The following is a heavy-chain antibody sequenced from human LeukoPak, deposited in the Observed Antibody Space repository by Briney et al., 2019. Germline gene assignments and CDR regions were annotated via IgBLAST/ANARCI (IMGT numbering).Heavy chain of an antibody. Sequence: GGSLRLSCAASGLTFSSYAMSWVRQAPGKGLEWVSVISGSGDNTYYADSVKGRFTISRDNSKNTLYLQMNSLRAEDTAVYYCAKDSSASCYSPLDYWGQGTLVTVSS. D-gene: IGHD2-15*01. V-gene: IGHV3-23*01. CDR1: GLTFSSYA. CDR3: AKDSSASCYSPLDY. CDR2: ISGSGDNT. J-gene: IGHJ4*02.